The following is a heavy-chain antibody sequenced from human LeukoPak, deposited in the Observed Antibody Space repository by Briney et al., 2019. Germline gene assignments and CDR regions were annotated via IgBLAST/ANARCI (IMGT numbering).Heavy chain of an antibody. J-gene: IGHJ4*02. CDR1: GFTFSNYG. V-gene: IGHV3-30*02. D-gene: IGHD5-18*01. CDR3: AKDHSQNFDY. CDR2: LRRDGSDK. Sequence: PGGSPGLSCAASGFTFSNYGMHWVRQAPGKGLEWVAFLRRDGSDKYYADSVKGRFTISRDNSKNTVYLQMNSLRPEDTAVYYCAKDHSQNFDYWGQGTLVTVSS.